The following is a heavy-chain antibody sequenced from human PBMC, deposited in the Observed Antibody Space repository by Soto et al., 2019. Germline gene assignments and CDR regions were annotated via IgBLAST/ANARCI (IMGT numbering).Heavy chain of an antibody. J-gene: IGHJ6*02. CDR3: ARCSRNSCYSYGVDV. Sequence: GGSLRLSCAASGFAFSNCGMNWVRQTPGKGLEWVSYISDSGATKHYADSVKGRFTISRDNGKDSLYLQMNSLRDEDTAVYFCARCSRNSCYSYGVDVWGQGATVTVSS. CDR2: ISDSGATK. CDR1: GFAFSNCG. D-gene: IGHD2-15*01. V-gene: IGHV3-48*02.